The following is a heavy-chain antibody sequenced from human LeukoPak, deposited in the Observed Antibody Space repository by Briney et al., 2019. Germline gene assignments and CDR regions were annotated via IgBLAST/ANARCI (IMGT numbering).Heavy chain of an antibody. J-gene: IGHJ1*01. D-gene: IGHD4-11*01. CDR2: INHSGST. CDR1: GGSFSGYY. V-gene: IGHV4-34*01. CDR3: ARAKGTVTTSEYFEH. Sequence: SETLPLTCAVYGGSFSGYYWSWIRQPPGKGLEWGGKINHSGSTNYHPSLKSRVTISVDTSKNQFSLKLSSVTAADAAVYNCARAKGTVTTSEYFEHWGQGTLVTVSS.